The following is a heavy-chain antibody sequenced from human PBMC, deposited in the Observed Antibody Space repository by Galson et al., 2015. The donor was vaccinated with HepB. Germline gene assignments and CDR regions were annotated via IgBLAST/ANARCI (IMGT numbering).Heavy chain of an antibody. J-gene: IGHJ6*02. CDR3: ARDLTRNYYDSSGYLGADGMDV. V-gene: IGHV1-46*01. Sequence: SVKVSCKASGYTFTSYHMHWVRQAPGQGLEWMGIINPSGGSTSYAQKFQGRVTMTRDTSTSTVYMELSSLRSEDTAVYYCARDLTRNYYDSSGYLGADGMDVWGQGTTVTVSS. CDR2: INPSGGST. CDR1: GYTFTSYH. D-gene: IGHD3-22*01.